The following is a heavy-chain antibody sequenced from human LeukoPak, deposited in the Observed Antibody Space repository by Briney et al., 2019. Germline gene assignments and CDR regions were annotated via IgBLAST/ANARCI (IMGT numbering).Heavy chain of an antibody. V-gene: IGHV1-18*01. D-gene: IGHD2-15*01. CDR3: ARGPNCSGGGCYYYYYMDV. CDR1: GYSFVLYG. Sequence: ASVKVSCKASGYSFVLYGISWVRQAPGQGPEWMGWISNYNGNTKYAQKFQGRVTMTTDTSTSTAYMELRSLRSDDTAVYYCARGPNCSGGGCYYYYYMDVWGKGTTVTVSS. J-gene: IGHJ6*03. CDR2: ISNYNGNT.